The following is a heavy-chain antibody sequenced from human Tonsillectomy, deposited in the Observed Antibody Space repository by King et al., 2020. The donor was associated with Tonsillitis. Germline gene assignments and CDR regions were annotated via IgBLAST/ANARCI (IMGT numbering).Heavy chain of an antibody. CDR2: VPYSGST. CDR1: GGSISSDY. Sequence: VQLQESGPGLVKPSDTLSLPCTVSGGSISSDYLSWIPQPPGKGLEWVGVVPYSGSTHYNPSLRSPVTMSVDTSKNPFSLRPSSVTAADTAVYYCARPYSSSFWFFDLWGRGTLVTVSS. D-gene: IGHD6-6*01. J-gene: IGHJ2*01. CDR3: ARPYSSSFWFFDL. V-gene: IGHV4-59*08.